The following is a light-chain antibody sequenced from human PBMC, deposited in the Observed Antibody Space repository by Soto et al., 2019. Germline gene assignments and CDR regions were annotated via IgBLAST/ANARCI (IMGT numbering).Light chain of an antibody. CDR2: GNS. J-gene: IGLJ3*02. Sequence: QPVLTQPPSVSGAPGQRVTISCTGSSSNIGAGYDVHWYQQIPGTAPKLLMYGNSNRPSGVPDRFSGSKSGTSASLAITGLQAEDEADYYCQSYDSSLSGSLFGGGTKLTVL. V-gene: IGLV1-40*01. CDR3: QSYDSSLSGSL. CDR1: SSNIGAGYD.